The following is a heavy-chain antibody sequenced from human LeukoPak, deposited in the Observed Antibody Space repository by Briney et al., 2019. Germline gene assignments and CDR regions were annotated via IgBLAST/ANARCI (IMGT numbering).Heavy chain of an antibody. CDR1: GYTFTGYY. CDR2: INPNSGGT. D-gene: IGHD3-22*01. J-gene: IGHJ4*02. Sequence: GASVKVSCKASGYTFTGYYMHWVRQAPGQGLEWMGWINPNSGGTNYAQKIQGRVTMTRDTSISTAYMELSRLRSDDTAVYYCARKWLLHPFDYWGQGTLVTVSS. V-gene: IGHV1-2*02. CDR3: ARKWLLHPFDY.